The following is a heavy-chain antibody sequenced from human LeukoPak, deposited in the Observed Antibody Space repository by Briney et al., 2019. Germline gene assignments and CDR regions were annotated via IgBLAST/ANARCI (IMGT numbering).Heavy chain of an antibody. CDR2: ISGSGGST. V-gene: IGHV3-23*01. D-gene: IGHD1-14*01. CDR3: AKYRATEKANWFDP. Sequence: PGASLRLSCAAAGFTFSSYAMSWVRQAPGKGLEWVSAISGSGGSTYYADSVKGRFTISRDNSKNTLYLQMNSLRAEDTAVYYCAKYRATEKANWFDPWGQGTLVTVSS. J-gene: IGHJ5*02. CDR1: GFTFSSYA.